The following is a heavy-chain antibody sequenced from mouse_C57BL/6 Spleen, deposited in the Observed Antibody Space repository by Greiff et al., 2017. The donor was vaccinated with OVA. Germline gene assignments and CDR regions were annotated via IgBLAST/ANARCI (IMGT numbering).Heavy chain of an antibody. CDR1: GYAFSSSW. J-gene: IGHJ2*01. Sequence: QVQLQQSGPELVKPGASVKISCKASGYAFSSSWMNWVKQRPGKGLEWIGRIYPGDGDTNYNGKFKGKATLTADKSSSTAYMQLSSLTSEDSAVYFCARGITTVVAGNCDYWGQGTTLTVSS. CDR3: ARGITTVVAGNCDY. V-gene: IGHV1-82*01. D-gene: IGHD1-1*01. CDR2: IYPGDGDT.